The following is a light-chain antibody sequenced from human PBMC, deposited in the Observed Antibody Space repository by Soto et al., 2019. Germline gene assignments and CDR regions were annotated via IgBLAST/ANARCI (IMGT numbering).Light chain of an antibody. CDR3: QQCAASPLS. J-gene: IGKJ4*01. CDR1: HSVGNNY. Sequence: ENVLTQAPGTLSASPGDRVTLSCRASHSVGNNYLAWFQQKPGQAPRLLIDDASRRATGIPDRFSGSGSGTDLTLTISRLETEDFAVYYCQQCAASPLSFGGGTKVEIK. V-gene: IGKV3-20*01. CDR2: DAS.